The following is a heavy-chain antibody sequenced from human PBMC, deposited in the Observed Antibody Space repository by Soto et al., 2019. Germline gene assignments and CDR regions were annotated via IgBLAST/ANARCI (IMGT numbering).Heavy chain of an antibody. CDR2: SYYSGST. V-gene: IGHV4-59*01. D-gene: IGHD6-13*01. J-gene: IGHJ6*02. CDR1: GGSISSYY. CDR3: ASSNIAAAGFYYYALDV. Sequence: QVQLQESGPGLVKPSETLSLTCTVSGGSISSYYWSWIRQPPGKGLEWIGYSYYSGSTNYNPSLKSLVTISVDTSKNQFSLKLSSVPAADTAVYYCASSNIAAAGFYYYALDVWGRGTTVTVSS.